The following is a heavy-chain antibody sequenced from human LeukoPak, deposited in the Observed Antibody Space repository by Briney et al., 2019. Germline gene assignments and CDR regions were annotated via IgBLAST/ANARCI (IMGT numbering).Heavy chain of an antibody. J-gene: IGHJ3*02. Sequence: SETLSLTCTVSGGSISDYYWNWMRQPPGKGLEWIGYIYYSGRTNYNPSLKSRVSISVDTSKNQFSLKLSSVTAADTAVYYCARDFRGSVDAFDIWAQGTMVAVSS. CDR2: IYYSGRT. V-gene: IGHV4-59*01. CDR1: GGSISDYY. CDR3: ARDFRGSVDAFDI.